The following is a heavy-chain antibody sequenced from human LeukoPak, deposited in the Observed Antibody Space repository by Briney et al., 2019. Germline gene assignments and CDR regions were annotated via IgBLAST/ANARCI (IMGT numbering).Heavy chain of an antibody. CDR3: AREGSSSWYVDY. Sequence: GGSLRLSCAVSGITLSNYGMSWVRQAPGKGLEWVAGISDSGGRTNYADSVKGRFTISRDNPKNTLYLQMNSLRAEDTGVYYCAREGSSSWYVDYWGQGTLVTVSS. J-gene: IGHJ4*02. CDR2: ISDSGGRT. D-gene: IGHD6-13*01. V-gene: IGHV3-23*01. CDR1: GITLSNYG.